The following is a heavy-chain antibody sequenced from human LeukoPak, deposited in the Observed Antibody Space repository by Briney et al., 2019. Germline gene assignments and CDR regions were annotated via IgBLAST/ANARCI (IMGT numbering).Heavy chain of an antibody. CDR1: GFTFSSYG. V-gene: IGHV3-30*18. D-gene: IGHD1-26*01. CDR3: AKGKVGATLYYMDV. CDR2: ISYDGSNK. J-gene: IGHJ6*03. Sequence: PGGSLRLSCAASGFTFSSYGMHWVRQAPGKGLEWVAVISYDGSNKYYADSVKGRFTISRDNSNNTLYVQMNSLRPEDTAVYYCAKGKVGATLYYMDVWGKGTTVTVSS.